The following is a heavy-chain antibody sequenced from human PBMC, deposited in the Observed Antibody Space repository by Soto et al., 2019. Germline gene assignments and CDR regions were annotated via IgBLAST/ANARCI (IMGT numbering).Heavy chain of an antibody. CDR3: ARVDNPNIAAAGIFDY. J-gene: IGHJ4*02. CDR2: ISAYNGNT. CDR1: GYTFTSYG. Sequence: ASVKVSCKASGYTFTSYGISWVRQAPGQGLEWMGWISAYNGNTNYAQKLQGRVTMTTDTSTSTAYMELRSLRSDDTAVYYCARVDNPNIAAAGIFDYWGQGXLVTVSS. D-gene: IGHD6-13*01. V-gene: IGHV1-18*04.